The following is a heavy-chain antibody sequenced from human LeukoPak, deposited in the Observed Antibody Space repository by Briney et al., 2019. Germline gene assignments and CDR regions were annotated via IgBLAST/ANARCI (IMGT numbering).Heavy chain of an antibody. D-gene: IGHD2-2*01. CDR2: IYYTGST. V-gene: IGHV4-59*01. J-gene: IGHJ3*02. CDR1: GDSISSYY. CDR3: ARDRCGRTSCYPGAFDI. Sequence: SETLSLTCTVSGDSISSYYWSWIRQPPGKGLEWIGYIYYTGSTNYNPSLKSQVTISVDTSKYQFSLKLTSVTAADTAVYYCARDRCGRTSCYPGAFDIWGQGTMVTVSS.